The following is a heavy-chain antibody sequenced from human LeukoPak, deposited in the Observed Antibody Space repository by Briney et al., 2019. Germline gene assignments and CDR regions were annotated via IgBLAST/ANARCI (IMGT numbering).Heavy chain of an antibody. V-gene: IGHV1-18*01. CDR1: GYTFTAYG. D-gene: IGHD3-10*01. CDR3: ARVRYYYGSGNYYSDY. J-gene: IGHJ4*02. Sequence: ASVKVSCKASGYTFTAYGISWVRQAPGQGLEWMGWISAYNGNTNYAQKLQGRVTMTTDTSTSTAYMELGSLKSDDTAVYYCARVRYYYGSGNYYSDYWGQGTLVTVSS. CDR2: ISAYNGNT.